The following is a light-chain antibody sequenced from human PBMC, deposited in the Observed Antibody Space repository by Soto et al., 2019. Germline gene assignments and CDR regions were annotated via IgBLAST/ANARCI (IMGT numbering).Light chain of an antibody. V-gene: IGKV3-20*01. CDR1: QSVGYN. CDR3: QHYGASPIT. J-gene: IGKJ5*01. CDR2: GAS. Sequence: EIVLTQSPGSLSLSPGERVTLSCRASQSVGYNMAWYQQKPGQPPKLLIFGASNRATDIPARFSGGGSGTDFTLTISRLEPDDFALYYCQHYGASPITFGQGTRLDIK.